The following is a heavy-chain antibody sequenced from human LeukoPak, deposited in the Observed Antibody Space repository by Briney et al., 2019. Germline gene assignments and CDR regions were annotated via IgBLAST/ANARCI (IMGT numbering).Heavy chain of an antibody. J-gene: IGHJ6*02. D-gene: IGHD5-18*01. CDR3: ARSGDTATYYYYGMDV. CDR2: IIPIFGTA. Sequence: ASVKVSCKASGGTFSSYAISWVRQAPGQGLEWMGGIIPIFGTANYAQKFQGRVTITADESTSTAYMGLSSLRSEDTAVYYCARSGDTATYYYYGMDVWGQGTTVTVSS. V-gene: IGHV1-69*13. CDR1: GGTFSSYA.